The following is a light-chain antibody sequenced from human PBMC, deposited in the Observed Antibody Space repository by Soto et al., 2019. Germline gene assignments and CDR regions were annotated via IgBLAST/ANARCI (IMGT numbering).Light chain of an antibody. CDR2: DVS. Sequence: QSVLTQPASVSGSPGQSITISCTGTSSDVGYSNYVSWYQQLPGKAPKLMIYDVSDRPSGVSNRFSGSKSGSTASLTISGLQAEDEADYYCSSYTSSSLDVFGTGTKLTVL. CDR1: SSDVGYSNY. CDR3: SSYTSSSLDV. V-gene: IGLV2-14*01. J-gene: IGLJ1*01.